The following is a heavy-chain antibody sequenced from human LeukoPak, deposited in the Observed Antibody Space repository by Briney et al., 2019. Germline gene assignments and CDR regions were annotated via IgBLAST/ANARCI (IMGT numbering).Heavy chain of an antibody. D-gene: IGHD6-6*01. V-gene: IGHV3-53*01. CDR1: GFTVSSNY. CDR2: IYSGGST. J-gene: IGHJ4*02. CDR3: AKGPGGIAARQPIDY. Sequence: GGSLRLSCAASGFTVSSNYMSWVRQAPGKGLEWVSVIYSGGSTYYADSVKGRFAISRDNSKNTLYLQMSSLRAEDTAVYYCAKGPGGIAARQPIDYWGQGTLVIVSS.